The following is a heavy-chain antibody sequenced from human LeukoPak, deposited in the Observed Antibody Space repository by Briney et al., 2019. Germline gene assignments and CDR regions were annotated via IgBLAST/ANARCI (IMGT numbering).Heavy chain of an antibody. Sequence: GGSLRLSCAASGFTFSSYAMSWVRQAPGKGLEWVSAISGSGGSTYYADSVKGRFTISRDNSKNTLYLQMNSLRAEDTAVYYCAKGVTIFGVVRPNDYWGQGTLVTVSS. D-gene: IGHD3-3*01. CDR1: GFTFSSYA. CDR2: ISGSGGST. J-gene: IGHJ4*02. V-gene: IGHV3-23*01. CDR3: AKGVTIFGVVRPNDY.